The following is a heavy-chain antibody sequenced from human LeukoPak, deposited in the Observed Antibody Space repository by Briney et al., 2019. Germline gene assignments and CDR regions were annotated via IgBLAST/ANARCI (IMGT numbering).Heavy chain of an antibody. CDR1: GYTFTSYY. V-gene: IGHV1-46*01. Sequence: GASVKVSCKASGYTFTSYYMHWVRQAPGQGLEWMGIINPSGGSTSYAQKFQGRVTMTRDTSTSTVYMELSSLRSEDTAVYYCARGPTGYSSGLVYYYYYMDVWGKGTTVTISS. CDR3: ARGPTGYSSGLVYYYYYMDV. CDR2: INPSGGST. J-gene: IGHJ6*03. D-gene: IGHD6-19*01.